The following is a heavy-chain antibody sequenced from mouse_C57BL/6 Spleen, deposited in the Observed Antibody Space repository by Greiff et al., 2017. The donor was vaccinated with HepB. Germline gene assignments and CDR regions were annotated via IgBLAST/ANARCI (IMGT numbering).Heavy chain of an antibody. Sequence: QVQLQQPGAELVRPGSSVKLSCKASGYTFTSYWMHWVKQRPIQGLEWIGNIDPSDSETHYNQKFKDKATLTVDKSSSTAYMQLSSLTSEDSAVYYCARSPGTWVFDYWGQGTTLTVSS. CDR1: GYTFTSYW. CDR3: ARSPGTWVFDY. D-gene: IGHD4-1*01. CDR2: IDPSDSET. V-gene: IGHV1-52*01. J-gene: IGHJ2*01.